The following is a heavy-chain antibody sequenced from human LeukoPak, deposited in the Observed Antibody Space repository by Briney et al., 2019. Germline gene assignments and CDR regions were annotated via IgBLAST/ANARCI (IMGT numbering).Heavy chain of an antibody. CDR2: IYYSGST. D-gene: IGHD3-22*01. J-gene: IGHJ4*02. V-gene: IGHV4-30-4*01. Sequence: SETLSLTCTVSGGSISSGDYYWSWIRQPPGKGLEWIGYIYYSGSTYYNPSLKSRVTISVDTSKNQFSLKLSSVAAADTAVYYCARLPDYYDSSGLYFDYWGQGTLVTVSS. CDR1: GGSISSGDYY. CDR3: ARLPDYYDSSGLYFDY.